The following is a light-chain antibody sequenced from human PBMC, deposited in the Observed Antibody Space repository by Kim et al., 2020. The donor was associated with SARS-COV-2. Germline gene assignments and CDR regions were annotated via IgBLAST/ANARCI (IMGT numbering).Light chain of an antibody. CDR3: QQRNNWPRVT. J-gene: IGKJ5*01. V-gene: IGKV3-11*01. Sequence: EVVLTQSPDTLSLSPGERATLSCRASQSVSSYLAWYQQKPGQAPRLLIYDASNRATGIPARFSGSGSGTDFTLTISSLEPDDFAVYYCQQRNNWPRVTFGQGTRLEIK. CDR2: DAS. CDR1: QSVSSY.